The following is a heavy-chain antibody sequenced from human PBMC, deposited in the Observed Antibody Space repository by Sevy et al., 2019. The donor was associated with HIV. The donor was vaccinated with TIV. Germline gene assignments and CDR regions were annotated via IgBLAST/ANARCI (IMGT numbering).Heavy chain of an antibody. CDR2: ISYDGSNK. CDR3: ASLYDFWSGSPTNSPNIDY. D-gene: IGHD3-3*01. Sequence: GGSLRLSCAASGFTFSSYAMHWVRQAPGKGLEWVAVISYDGSNKYYADSVKGRFTVSRDNSKNTLYLQMNSLRAEDTVVYSCASLYDFWSGSPTNSPNIDYWGQGTLVTVSS. V-gene: IGHV3-30-3*01. J-gene: IGHJ4*02. CDR1: GFTFSSYA.